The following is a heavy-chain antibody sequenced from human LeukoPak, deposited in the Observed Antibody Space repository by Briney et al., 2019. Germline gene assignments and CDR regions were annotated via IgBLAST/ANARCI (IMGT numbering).Heavy chain of an antibody. V-gene: IGHV4-39*07. CDR3: ARDYTGDYYYYMDV. CDR2: IYYSGST. J-gene: IGHJ6*03. Sequence: SETLSLTCTVSGGSISSSSYYWGWIRQPPGKGLEWIGSIYYSGSTYYNPSLKSRVTISVDTSKNQFSLKLSSVTAADTAVYYCARDYTGDYYYYMDVWGKGTTVTVSS. CDR1: GGSISSSSYY. D-gene: IGHD1-14*01.